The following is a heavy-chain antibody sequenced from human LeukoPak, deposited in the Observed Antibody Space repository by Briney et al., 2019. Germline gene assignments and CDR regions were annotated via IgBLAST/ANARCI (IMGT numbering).Heavy chain of an antibody. V-gene: IGHV3-30*18. J-gene: IGHJ5*02. CDR1: GFTFSSYG. Sequence: GGSLRLSCVASGFTFSSYGMPWVRQAPDKGLEWEAFISYDGSNRYYVDSVKGRFTISRDNSKNTLYLQMNSLRAEDTAVYYCAKSALPGIAAAGNDWFDPWGQGTLVTVSS. D-gene: IGHD6-13*01. CDR2: ISYDGSNR. CDR3: AKSALPGIAAAGNDWFDP.